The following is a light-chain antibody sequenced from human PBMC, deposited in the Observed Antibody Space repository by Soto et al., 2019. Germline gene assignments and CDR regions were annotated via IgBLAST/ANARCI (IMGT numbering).Light chain of an antibody. CDR1: QDISIW. CDR2: AAS. Sequence: DIQMTQSPSSVSASVGDRVTITCRASQDISIWLAWYQQKPGKAPKFLIYAASSLQSELPSRFNGRGSGTDFTLTISSLQPEDFATYYCQQSNSFQYTFSQGTKLEIK. J-gene: IGKJ2*01. V-gene: IGKV1-12*01. CDR3: QQSNSFQYT.